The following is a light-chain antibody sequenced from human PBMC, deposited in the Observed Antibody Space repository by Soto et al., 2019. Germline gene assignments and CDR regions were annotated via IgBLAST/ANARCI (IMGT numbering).Light chain of an antibody. CDR3: ETWDFSLNTVV. V-gene: IGLV1-51*01. CDR1: SSNIGGNS. J-gene: IGLJ3*02. CDR2: DDN. Sequence: QSVMTQPPSVSAAPGQKVTISCSGSSSNIGGNSVSWYQQLPGTAPKLLIYDDNKRPSGIPDRFSGSKSGTSATLGITGFQTGDEADYYCETWDFSLNTVVFGGGTKLTVL.